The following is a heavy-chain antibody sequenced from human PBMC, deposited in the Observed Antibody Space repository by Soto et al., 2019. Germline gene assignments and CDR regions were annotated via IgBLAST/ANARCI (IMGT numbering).Heavy chain of an antibody. CDR2: SRDKLNNYAT. D-gene: IGHD1-26*01. Sequence: PGGSLRLSCAASGFTFSDYYMDWVRQTPGKGLEWLGRSRDKLNNYATEYIASVKGRFTISRDGEKNSLYLQMNSLKTEDTAVYYCARDEGGTYYHWGQGTLVTVSS. CDR3: ARDEGGTYYH. J-gene: IGHJ4*02. V-gene: IGHV3-72*01. CDR1: GFTFSDYY.